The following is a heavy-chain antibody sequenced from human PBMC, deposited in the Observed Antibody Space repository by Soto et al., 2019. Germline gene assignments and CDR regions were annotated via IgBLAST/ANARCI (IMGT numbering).Heavy chain of an antibody. Sequence: SETLSLTCAVYGGSFSGYYWSWIRQPPGKGLEWIGEINHSGSTNYNPSLKSRVTISVDTSKNQFSLKLSSVTAADTAVYYCARVGYSSSWTGPFDYWGQGTLVTVSS. D-gene: IGHD6-13*01. V-gene: IGHV4-34*01. J-gene: IGHJ4*02. CDR1: GGSFSGYY. CDR3: ARVGYSSSWTGPFDY. CDR2: INHSGST.